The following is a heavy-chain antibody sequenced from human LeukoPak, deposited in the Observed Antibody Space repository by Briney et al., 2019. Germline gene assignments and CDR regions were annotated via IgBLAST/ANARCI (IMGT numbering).Heavy chain of an antibody. CDR2: INPRGGNT. D-gene: IGHD6-19*01. Sequence: GASVKVSCKASGYTFTGYYIHWVRQAPGQGLEWMGIINPRGGNTNYAQKFQGRVTMTRDTSTSTVYMELSSLRSGDTAVYYCARFAVHRRLAVAGQFGLDYWGQGTLVTVSS. CDR3: ARFAVHRRLAVAGQFGLDY. J-gene: IGHJ4*02. CDR1: GYTFTGYY. V-gene: IGHV1-46*01.